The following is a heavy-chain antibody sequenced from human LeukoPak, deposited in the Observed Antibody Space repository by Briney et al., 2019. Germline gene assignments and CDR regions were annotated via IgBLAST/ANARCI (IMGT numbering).Heavy chain of an antibody. CDR1: GFTFSDYY. CDR3: ARGQVDIVATTFFDY. J-gene: IGHJ4*02. Sequence: GGSPRLSCAASGFTFSDYYMSWIRQAPGKGLEWVSYISSSGSTIYYADSVKGRFTISRDNAKNSLYLQMNSLRAEDTAVYYCARGQVDIVATTFFDYWGQGTLVTVSS. V-gene: IGHV3-11*01. D-gene: IGHD5-12*01. CDR2: ISSSGSTI.